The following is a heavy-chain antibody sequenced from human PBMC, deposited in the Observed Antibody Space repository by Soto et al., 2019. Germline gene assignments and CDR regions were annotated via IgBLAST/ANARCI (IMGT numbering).Heavy chain of an antibody. Sequence: GASVKVSCKASGYTFTSYCISWVRQSPGQGLEWMGCISAYNGNTNYAQKLQGRVTMTTDTSTSTAYMELRSLRSDDTAVYYCARELYYYDSSGHTGDAFDIWGQGTMVTVSS. V-gene: IGHV1-18*04. D-gene: IGHD3-22*01. CDR3: ARELYYYDSSGHTGDAFDI. CDR1: GYTFTSYC. J-gene: IGHJ3*02. CDR2: ISAYNGNT.